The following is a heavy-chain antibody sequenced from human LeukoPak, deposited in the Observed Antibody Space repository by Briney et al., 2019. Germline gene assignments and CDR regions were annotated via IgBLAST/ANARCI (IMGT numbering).Heavy chain of an antibody. CDR1: GFTFSSYA. J-gene: IGHJ4*02. V-gene: IGHV3-23*01. CDR3: AKDVYYDSSGLTPNFDY. Sequence: PGGSLRLSCAASGFTFSSYAMSWVRQAPGKGLEWVSAISGSGGSTYYADSVKGRFTISRDNSKNTLYLQMNSLRAEDTAVYYCAKDVYYDSSGLTPNFDYWGQGTLVTVSS. D-gene: IGHD3-22*01. CDR2: ISGSGGST.